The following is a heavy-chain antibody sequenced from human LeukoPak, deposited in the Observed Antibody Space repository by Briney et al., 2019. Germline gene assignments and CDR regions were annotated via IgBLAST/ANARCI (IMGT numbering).Heavy chain of an antibody. CDR1: GLTFSNFC. CDR2: IKQDGSVK. V-gene: IGHV3-7*03. Sequence: GGSLRLSCAASGLTFSNFCMNWVRQAPGKGLEWVVNIKQDGSVKHYVDSVEGRFTISRDNTKNSLYLQMSSLRADDAATYYCARDIPNSSWGLDVWGQGTAVTVSS. D-gene: IGHD6-13*01. J-gene: IGHJ6*02. CDR3: ARDIPNSSWGLDV.